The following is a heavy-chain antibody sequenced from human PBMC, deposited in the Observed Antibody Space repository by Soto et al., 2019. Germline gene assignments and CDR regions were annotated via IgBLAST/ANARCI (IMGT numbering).Heavy chain of an antibody. V-gene: IGHV4-59*11. Sequence: PSETLSLTCTVSGGSINNHYWSWIRQPPGKGLEWIGYIYYSGSTNYNPSLKSRVTISVDTSKNQFSLKLSSVTAADTAVYYCARDFNGLGYYGMDVWGQGTTVTVSS. J-gene: IGHJ6*02. CDR2: IYYSGST. D-gene: IGHD3-16*01. CDR1: GGSINNHY. CDR3: ARDFNGLGYYGMDV.